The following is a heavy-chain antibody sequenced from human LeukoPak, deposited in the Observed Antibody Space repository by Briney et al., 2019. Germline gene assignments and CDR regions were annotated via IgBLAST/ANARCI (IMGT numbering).Heavy chain of an antibody. V-gene: IGHV1-46*01. CDR1: GYTFTSYY. CDR2: INPSGGST. D-gene: IGHD3-10*01. CDR3: ARDLVVRGVKGSFDP. J-gene: IGHJ5*02. Sequence: ASVKVSCKASGYTFTSYYMHWVRQAPGQGLEWMGIINPSGGSTSYAQKFQGRVTMTRDTSTSTVYMELSSLRSEDTAVYYCARDLVVRGVKGSFDPWGQGTLVTVSS.